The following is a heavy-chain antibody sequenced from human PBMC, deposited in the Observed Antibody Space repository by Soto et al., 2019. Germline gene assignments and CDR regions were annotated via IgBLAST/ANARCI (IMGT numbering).Heavy chain of an antibody. CDR2: IYYSGST. J-gene: IGHJ4*02. V-gene: IGHV4-30-4*01. CDR3: ASHYYDSSPYLTPLGFDY. CDR1: GGSISSGDYY. Sequence: SETLSLTCTVSGGSISSGDYYWSWVRQPPGKGLEWIGYIYYSGSTYYNPSLKSRVTISVDTSKNQFSLKLSSVTAADTAVYYCASHYYDSSPYLTPLGFDYWGQGTLVTVSS. D-gene: IGHD3-22*01.